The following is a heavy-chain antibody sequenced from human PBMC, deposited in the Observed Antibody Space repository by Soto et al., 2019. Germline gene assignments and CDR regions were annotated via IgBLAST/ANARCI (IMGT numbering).Heavy chain of an antibody. CDR3: ARGYGMPDNWFDP. D-gene: IGHD3-16*01. J-gene: IGHJ5*02. CDR1: GGSISSSSYY. Sequence: SETLSLTCTVSGGSISSSSYYWGWIRQPPGKGLEWIGSIYYSGSTYYNPSLKSRVTISVDTSENQFSLKLSSVTAADTAVYYCARGYGMPDNWFDPWGQGTLVTVSS. CDR2: IYYSGST. V-gene: IGHV4-39*07.